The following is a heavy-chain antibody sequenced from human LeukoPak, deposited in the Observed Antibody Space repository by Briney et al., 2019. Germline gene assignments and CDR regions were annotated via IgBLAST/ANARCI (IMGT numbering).Heavy chain of an antibody. V-gene: IGHV4-59*08. CDR3: ASGMAWFDP. CDR2: IYYSGTT. J-gene: IGHJ5*02. CDR1: GGSISPYY. Sequence: SETLSLTCTVSGGSISPYYWSWIRQPPGKGLEWIGYIYYSGTTHYNPSLESRVTMSVDTSKNQFSLKLSSVTAADTAVYYCASGMAWFDPWGQGTLVTVSS. D-gene: IGHD1-14*01.